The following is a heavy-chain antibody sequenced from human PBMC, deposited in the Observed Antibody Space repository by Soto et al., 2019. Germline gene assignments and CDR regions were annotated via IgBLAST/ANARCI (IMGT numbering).Heavy chain of an antibody. V-gene: IGHV2-26*01. D-gene: IGHD3-22*01. CDR3: ARIPDYYDSSGYPYYYYGMDV. CDR1: GFSLSNSRMS. CDR2: IFSNDEK. J-gene: IGHJ6*02. Sequence: QVTLKESGPVLVKPTETLTLTCTVSGFSLSNSRMSVSWIRQPPGKALEWLAHIFSNDEKSYSTSLKSRLTISKDTSKSQVVLIMTNMDPVDTATYYCARIPDYYDSSGYPYYYYGMDVWGQGTTVTVSS.